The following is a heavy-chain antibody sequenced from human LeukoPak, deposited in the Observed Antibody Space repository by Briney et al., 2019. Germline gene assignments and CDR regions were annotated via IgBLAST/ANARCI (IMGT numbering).Heavy chain of an antibody. CDR3: ARDAPQVPAAGVLAS. V-gene: IGHV3-53*01. CDR1: GFTVSDNY. J-gene: IGHJ5*02. CDR2: MYSGGDT. D-gene: IGHD6-13*01. Sequence: GGSLRLSCAASGFTVSDNYMSWVRQAPGKGLEWVSVMYSGGDTYYAKSVKGRFTFSRDTSKNTLYLQMNGLRTEDTAMYYCARDAPQVPAAGVLASWGQGTLVTISS.